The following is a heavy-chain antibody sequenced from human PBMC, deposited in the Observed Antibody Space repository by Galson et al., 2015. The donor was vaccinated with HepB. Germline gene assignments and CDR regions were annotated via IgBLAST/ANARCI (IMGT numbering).Heavy chain of an antibody. CDR1: GGTFSSYA. J-gene: IGHJ1*01. V-gene: IGHV1-69*13. Sequence: SVKVSCKASGGTFSSYAINWVRQAPGQGLEWMGGIIPIFGTANYAQKFQGRVTITADESTSTAYMALSSLRSEDTAVYYCASFLPEMATITATHEHFQHWGQGTLVTVSS. D-gene: IGHD5-24*01. CDR2: IIPIFGTA. CDR3: ASFLPEMATITATHEHFQH.